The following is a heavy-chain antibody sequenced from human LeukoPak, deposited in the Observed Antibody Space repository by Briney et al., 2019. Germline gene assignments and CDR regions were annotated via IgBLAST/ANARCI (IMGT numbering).Heavy chain of an antibody. D-gene: IGHD1-26*01. CDR2: IKQDGSEK. CDR3: ARVRGRQELDY. CDR1: GFTFSSYW. Sequence: PGGSLRLSWAASGFTFSSYWMSWVRQAPGKGLEWVANIKQDGSEKYYVDSVKGRFTISRDNAKNSLYLQMNSLRAEDTAVYYCARVRGRQELDYWGQGTLVTVSS. J-gene: IGHJ4*02. V-gene: IGHV3-7*01.